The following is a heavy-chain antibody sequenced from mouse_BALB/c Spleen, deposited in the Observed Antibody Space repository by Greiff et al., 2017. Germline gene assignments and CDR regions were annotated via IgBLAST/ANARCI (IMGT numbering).Heavy chain of an antibody. J-gene: IGHJ3*01. Sequence: QVHVKQSGAELVRPGSSVKISCKASGYAFSSYWMNWVKQRPGQGLEWIGQIYPGDGDTNYNGKFKGKATLTADKSSSTAYMQLSSLTSEDSAVYFCARWGYGYSSFAYWGQGTLVTVSA. D-gene: IGHD1-2*01. V-gene: IGHV1-80*01. CDR3: ARWGYGYSSFAY. CDR1: GYAFSSYW. CDR2: IYPGDGDT.